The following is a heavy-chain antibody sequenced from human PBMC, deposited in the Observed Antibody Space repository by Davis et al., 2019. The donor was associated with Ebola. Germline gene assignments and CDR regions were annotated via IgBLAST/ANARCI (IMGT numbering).Heavy chain of an antibody. V-gene: IGHV4-34*01. CDR2: INHSGST. Sequence: SETLSLTCAVYGGSFSGYYWSWIRQPPGKGLEWIGEINHSGSTNYNPSLKSRVTMSVDTSKNQFSLKLSSVTAADTAVYYCARVQGRYSSDAFDIWGQGTMVTVSS. CDR3: ARVQGRYSSDAFDI. CDR1: GGSFSGYY. D-gene: IGHD5-18*01. J-gene: IGHJ3*02.